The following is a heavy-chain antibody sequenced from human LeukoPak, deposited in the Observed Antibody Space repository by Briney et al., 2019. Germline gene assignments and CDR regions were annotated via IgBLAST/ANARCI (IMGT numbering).Heavy chain of an antibody. D-gene: IGHD6-13*01. CDR2: IRQDGSER. Sequence: GGSLRLSCAASGFTFSNYWMSWVRQAPGKGLEWVANIRQDGSERYYVDSVKGRFTISRDNARNSLYLQMNSLRAEDTAVYYCARGFIAAAGGVGYWGQGTLVTVSS. CDR1: GFTFSNYW. V-gene: IGHV3-7*01. CDR3: ARGFIAAAGGVGY. J-gene: IGHJ4*02.